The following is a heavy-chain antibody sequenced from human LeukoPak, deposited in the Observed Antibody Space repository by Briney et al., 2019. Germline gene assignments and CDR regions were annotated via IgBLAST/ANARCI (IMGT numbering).Heavy chain of an antibody. V-gene: IGHV4-4*02. CDR1: GGPISSSNW. J-gene: IGHJ5*02. CDR3: ARLWRRLGENWFDP. Sequence: KSSDPLSLPCAVSGGPISSSNWRSRARPPPGPGLGWIGEIYYSGSIHYNPPLKSRLTISVDKSKKQFSLKLAAVTAADTAVYYCARLWRRLGENWFDPWGQGTLVTVSS. CDR2: IYYSGSI. D-gene: IGHD3-16*01.